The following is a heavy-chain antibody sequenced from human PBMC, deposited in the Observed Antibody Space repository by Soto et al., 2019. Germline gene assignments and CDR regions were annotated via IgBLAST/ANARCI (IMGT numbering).Heavy chain of an antibody. CDR1: GGTFSSYA. CDR3: ARDLGYYDSSGTRHYYYYGMDV. D-gene: IGHD3-22*01. V-gene: IGHV1-69*13. J-gene: IGHJ6*02. Sequence: SVKVSCKASGGTFSSYAINWVRQAPGQGLEWMGGIIPIFGTANYAQKFQGRVTITADESTSTAYMELSSLRSEDTAVYYCARDLGYYDSSGTRHYYYYGMDVWGQGTTVTVSS. CDR2: IIPIFGTA.